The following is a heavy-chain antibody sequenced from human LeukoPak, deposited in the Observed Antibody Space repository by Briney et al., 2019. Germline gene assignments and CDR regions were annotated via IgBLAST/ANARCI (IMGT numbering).Heavy chain of an antibody. D-gene: IGHD1-1*01. CDR3: ARGQGYRNATAFDF. CDR2: INSDGSST. V-gene: IGHV3-74*01. J-gene: IGHJ4*02. CDR1: GFTFSSYW. Sequence: SGGSLRLSCAASGFTFSSYWMHWVRHAPGKGLVWVSRINSDGSSTSYADSVKGRLTISRDNAKNTLYLQMNSLRAEDTAVYYCARGQGYRNATAFDFWGRGTRVTVS.